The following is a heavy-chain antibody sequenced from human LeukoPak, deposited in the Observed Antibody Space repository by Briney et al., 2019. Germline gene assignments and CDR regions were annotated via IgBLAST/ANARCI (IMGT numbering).Heavy chain of an antibody. CDR2: INADGNTR. J-gene: IGHJ4*02. Sequence: GGSLRLSCATSGFTFSTSWMHWVRQAPGKGLVWVSRINADGNTRDYADSVKGRFTISRDNAKNTLYLQMNSLRAEDTAVYYCVRDMGYYDKVWGQGTLVTVSS. CDR3: VRDMGYYDKV. D-gene: IGHD3-22*01. CDR1: GFTFSTSW. V-gene: IGHV3-74*01.